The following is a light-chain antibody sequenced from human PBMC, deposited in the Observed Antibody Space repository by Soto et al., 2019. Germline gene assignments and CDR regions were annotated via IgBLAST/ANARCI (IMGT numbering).Light chain of an antibody. CDR3: GTWDSGLSGFV. V-gene: IGLV1-51*02. Sequence: QSVLTQPPSVSAAPGQKVTISCSGSNSNIGNSYVYWYQQFPGAAPQLLMYENSKRASGIPDRFSGSKSGAAATLAITGIQTGDEADYYCGTWDSGLSGFVFGTGTKLTVL. CDR2: ENS. CDR1: NSNIGNSY. J-gene: IGLJ1*01.